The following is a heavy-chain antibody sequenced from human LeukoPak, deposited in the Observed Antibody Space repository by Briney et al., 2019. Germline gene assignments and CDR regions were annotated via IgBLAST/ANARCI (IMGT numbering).Heavy chain of an antibody. D-gene: IGHD5-24*01. J-gene: IGHJ3*02. Sequence: GASVKVSCKASGYTFTGYYMHWVRQAPGQGLEWMGRINPNSGGTNYAQKFQGRVTMTRDTSISTAYMELSRLSSDETAVYYCARAMAAPDAFDIWGQGTMVTVSS. V-gene: IGHV1-2*06. CDR1: GYTFTGYY. CDR3: ARAMAAPDAFDI. CDR2: INPNSGGT.